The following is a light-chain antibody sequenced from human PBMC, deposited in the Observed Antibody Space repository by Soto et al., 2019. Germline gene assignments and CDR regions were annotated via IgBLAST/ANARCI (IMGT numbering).Light chain of an antibody. CDR1: SSDVGGYNY. V-gene: IGLV2-11*01. CDR3: CSYAGSYTHYV. Sequence: QSALTQPRSVSGSPGQSVTISCTGTSSDVGGYNYVSWYQQHTGKAPKLMIYDVSTRPSGVPDRFSGSKSGNTASLTISGLQAEDEADYYSCSYAGSYTHYVFGTGTKVTVL. J-gene: IGLJ1*01. CDR2: DVS.